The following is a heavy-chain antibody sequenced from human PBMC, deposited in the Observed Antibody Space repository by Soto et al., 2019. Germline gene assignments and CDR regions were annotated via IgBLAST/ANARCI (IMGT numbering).Heavy chain of an antibody. D-gene: IGHD3-22*01. J-gene: IGHJ4*02. V-gene: IGHV5-10-1*01. CDR3: ARQIYDSDTGPNFQYYFDS. CDR2: IDPSDSQT. CDR1: GYSFAGYW. Sequence: PGESLKISCKGSGYSFAGYWITWVRQKPGKGLEWMGRIDPSDSQTYYSPSFRGHVTISVTKSITTFFLQWSSLRASDTAMYYCARQIYDSDTGPNFQYYFDSWGQGTPVTVPQ.